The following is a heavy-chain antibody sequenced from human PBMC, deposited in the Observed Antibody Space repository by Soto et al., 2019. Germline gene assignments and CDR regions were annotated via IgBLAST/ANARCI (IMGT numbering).Heavy chain of an antibody. Sequence: SSETLSLTCTVSGGSISSYYWSWIRQPPGKGLEWIGYIYYSGSTNYNPSLKSRVTISVDTSKNQFSLKLSSVTAADTAVYYCAISPYYSNFDYWGGGTLVNVYS. D-gene: IGHD4-4*01. CDR2: IYYSGST. V-gene: IGHV4-59*01. CDR1: GGSISSYY. J-gene: IGHJ4*02. CDR3: AISPYYSNFDY.